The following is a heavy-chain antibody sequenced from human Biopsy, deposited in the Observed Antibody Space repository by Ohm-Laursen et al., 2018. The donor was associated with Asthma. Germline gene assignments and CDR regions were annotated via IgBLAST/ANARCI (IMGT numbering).Heavy chain of an antibody. Sequence: SLTLSLTCTVSGGSISTYYWTWIRQPPGKGLEWVVYLYNSGTTNYNPSLKSRATISVDTSKNQVSLNVRSVTAADTAVYYCARDRGGTYGRTFESWGQGTLVIVSS. D-gene: IGHD1-26*01. V-gene: IGHV4-59*01. CDR3: ARDRGGTYGRTFES. CDR2: LYNSGTT. CDR1: GGSISTYY. J-gene: IGHJ4*02.